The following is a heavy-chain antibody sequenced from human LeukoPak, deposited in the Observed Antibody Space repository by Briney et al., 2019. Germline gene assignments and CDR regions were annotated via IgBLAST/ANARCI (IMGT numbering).Heavy chain of an antibody. CDR1: GLTVISKY. Sequence: GGSLSSSFAAPGLTVISKYLTGVGQAQKKGLEWVSVIYSGGNTYYADSVKGRFTIPRHNSKNTLFLQMNSLRTEDTAIYYCASSSSSLGFDYWGQGTLVTVSS. CDR3: ASSSSSLGFDY. J-gene: IGHJ4*02. V-gene: IGHV3-53*04. D-gene: IGHD6-13*01. CDR2: IYSGGNT.